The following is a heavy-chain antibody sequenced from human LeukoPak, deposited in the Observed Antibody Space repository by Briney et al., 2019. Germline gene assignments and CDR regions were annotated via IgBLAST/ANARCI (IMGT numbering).Heavy chain of an antibody. J-gene: IGHJ4*02. CDR1: GFTFSNYW. V-gene: IGHV3-7*03. Sequence: GGSLRLSCAASGFTFSNYWMTWVRQAPGKGLEWVPGIKQDGSEKYYVDSVKGRFTFSRDNAKNSLYLQMDSLRAEDTAVYYCARDKSAGADTGSSFYYWGQGALVTVSS. D-gene: IGHD3-10*01. CDR3: ARDKSAGADTGSSFYY. CDR2: IKQDGSEK.